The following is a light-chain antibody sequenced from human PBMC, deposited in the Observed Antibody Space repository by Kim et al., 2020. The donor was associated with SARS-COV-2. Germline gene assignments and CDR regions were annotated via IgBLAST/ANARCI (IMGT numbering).Light chain of an antibody. CDR3: AAWDDSLNGVV. Sequence: GQRVTISCSGGSSNIGSNTVSWYQHLPRTAPKLLIYSNKQRPSGVPDRFSGSKSGTSASLAISGLQSEDEADYYCAAWDDSLNGVVFGGGTQLTVL. J-gene: IGLJ2*01. V-gene: IGLV1-44*01. CDR2: SNK. CDR1: SSNIGSNT.